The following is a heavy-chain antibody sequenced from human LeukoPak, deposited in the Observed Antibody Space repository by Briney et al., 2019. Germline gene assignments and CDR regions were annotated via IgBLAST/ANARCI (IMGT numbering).Heavy chain of an antibody. D-gene: IGHD2-15*01. CDR2: IYYSGSI. Sequence: SETLSLTCSVSGGSISSGGYYWNWIRQHPGKGLEWIGCIYYSGSIYYNPSLKSRVTISVDTSKNHLSLKLTSVTAADTAIYFCAREGDMLLNYYYGMDVWGQGTTVTVSS. CDR1: GGSISSGGYY. CDR3: AREGDMLLNYYYGMDV. J-gene: IGHJ6*02. V-gene: IGHV4-31*02.